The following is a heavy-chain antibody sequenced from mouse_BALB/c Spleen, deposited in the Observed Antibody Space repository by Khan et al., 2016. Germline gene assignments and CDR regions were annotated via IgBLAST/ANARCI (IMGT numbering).Heavy chain of an antibody. J-gene: IGHJ4*01. CDR1: GYSITSDYA. CDR2: ISYSGST. Sequence: EVKLEESGPGLVKPSQSLSLTCTVTGYSITSDYAWNWIRQFPGNKLEWMGYISYSGSTSYNPSLKSRFSITRDTSKNQFFLQLNSVTTEDTATYDCARGGSSYEGAMDYWGQGTSVTVSS. CDR3: ARGGSSYEGAMDY. V-gene: IGHV3-2*02. D-gene: IGHD1-1*01.